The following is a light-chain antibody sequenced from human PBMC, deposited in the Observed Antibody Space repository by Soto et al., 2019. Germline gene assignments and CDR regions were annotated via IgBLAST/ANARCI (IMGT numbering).Light chain of an antibody. J-gene: IGKJ2*01. CDR1: QRVSSTY. CDR2: GAS. CDR3: QYYGSSRYT. Sequence: EIVLTQSPGSLSLTPGERATLSCRASQRVSSTYLAWYQQKPGQAPRLVIYGASSRATGISDRFSGSGSGTDFTLTISRLEPEDFAVYHCQYYGSSRYTFGQGTKLEIK. V-gene: IGKV3-20*01.